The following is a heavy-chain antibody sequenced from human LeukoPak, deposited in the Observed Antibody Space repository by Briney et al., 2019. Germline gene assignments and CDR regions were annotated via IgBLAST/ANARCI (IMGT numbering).Heavy chain of an antibody. V-gene: IGHV4-59*01. CDR1: AGSISTTY. Sequence: SQTLSLTCTLSAGSISTTYWTWIRQSPGKGLECIGYIYNNATTNYNPSLKSRVTMSVDTSKKQISLKLTSVTSADTAMYYCARGRAAAYYFDSWGQGTQVTISS. J-gene: IGHJ4*02. CDR2: IYNNATT. D-gene: IGHD6-13*01. CDR3: ARGRAAAYYFDS.